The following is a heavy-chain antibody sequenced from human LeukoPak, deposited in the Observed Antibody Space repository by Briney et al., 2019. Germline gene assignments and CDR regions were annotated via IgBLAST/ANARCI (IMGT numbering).Heavy chain of an antibody. CDR2: IYHSGST. J-gene: IGHJ5*02. CDR1: GGSSSGYY. D-gene: IGHD6-19*01. V-gene: IGHV4-34*01. Sequence: SETLSLTCAVYGGSSSGYYWSWIRQPPGKGLEWIGSIYHSGSTYYNPSLKSRVTISVDTSKNQFSLKLSSVTASDTAVYYCARGLEYSSGWYTRGGWFDPWGQGTLVTVSS. CDR3: ARGLEYSSGWYTRGGWFDP.